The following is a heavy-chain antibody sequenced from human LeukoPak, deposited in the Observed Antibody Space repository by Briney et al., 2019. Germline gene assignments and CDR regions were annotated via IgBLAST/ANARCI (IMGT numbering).Heavy chain of an antibody. CDR1: GFTFSSYW. CDR2: INRDGSTT. V-gene: IGHV3-74*01. J-gene: IGHJ3*02. CDR3: SGGDLSAYGCDI. Sequence: HAGGSLRLSCAASGFTFSSYWMHWVRQAPGKGLVWVSRINRDGSTTNYADSVKGRFTISRDTAKNTMYLQMNDRRAEDTAVYYYSGGDLSAYGCDIWGQGTVVTVSS. D-gene: IGHD2-21*01.